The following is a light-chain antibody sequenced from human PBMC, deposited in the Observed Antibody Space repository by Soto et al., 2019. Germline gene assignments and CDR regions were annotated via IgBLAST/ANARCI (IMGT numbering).Light chain of an antibody. CDR1: QGIDSY. Sequence: IQLTQSPSSLSASVGDRVTITCRASQGIDSYLAWYQQRPGKVPRLLIYETSILQSGVSSRFSGSGSGTDFTLTISSLQAEDFATYYCQQTRSYPSTFGGGTKVEIK. CDR3: QQTRSYPST. CDR2: ETS. V-gene: IGKV1-9*01. J-gene: IGKJ4*01.